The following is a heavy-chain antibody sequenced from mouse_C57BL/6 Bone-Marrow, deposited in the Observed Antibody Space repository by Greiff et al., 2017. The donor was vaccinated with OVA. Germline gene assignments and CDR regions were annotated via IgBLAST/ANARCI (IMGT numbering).Heavy chain of an antibody. CDR1: GYTFTSYG. V-gene: IGHV1-81*01. J-gene: IGHJ3*01. D-gene: IGHD4-1*01. CDR2: IYPRSGNT. CDR3: ARELGRRIAY. Sequence: VQLQESGAELARPGASVKLSCKASGYTFTSYGISWVKQRTGQGLEWIGEIYPRSGNTYYNEKFKGKATLTADKSSSTAYMELRSLTSEDSAVYFCARELGRRIAYWGQGTLVTVSA.